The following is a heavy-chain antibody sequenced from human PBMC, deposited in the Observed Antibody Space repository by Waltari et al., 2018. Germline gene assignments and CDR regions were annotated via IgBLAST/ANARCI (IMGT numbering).Heavy chain of an antibody. CDR1: GYSFTSYW. V-gene: IGHV5-51*03. J-gene: IGHJ5*02. Sequence: EVQLVQSGAEVKKPGESLKISCKGSGYSFTSYWIGWVRQRPGKGRAGMGIIYPGYADTRYSPSLQAQVTISADKAISNAYLQLSSLKASATAMYYCAAYSGYDARWVDPWGQGTLVTVSS. CDR3: AAYSGYDARWVDP. CDR2: IYPGYADT. D-gene: IGHD5-12*01.